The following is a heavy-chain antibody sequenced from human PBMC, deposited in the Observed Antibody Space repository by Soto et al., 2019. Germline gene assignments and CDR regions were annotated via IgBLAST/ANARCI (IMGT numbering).Heavy chain of an antibody. CDR3: ARGITMVRGVISEADYYYGMDV. J-gene: IGHJ6*02. V-gene: IGHV1-69*01. CDR2: IIPIFGTA. CDR1: GGTFSSYA. D-gene: IGHD3-10*01. Sequence: QVQLVQSGAEVKKPGSSVKVSCKASGGTFSSYAISWVRQAPGQGLEWMGGIIPIFGTANYAQKFQGRVTITADESTSTAYMELSSLRSEDTAVYYCARGITMVRGVISEADYYYGMDVWGQGTTVTVS.